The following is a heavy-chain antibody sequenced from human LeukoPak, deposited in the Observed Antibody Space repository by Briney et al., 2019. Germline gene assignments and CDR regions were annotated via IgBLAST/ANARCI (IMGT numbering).Heavy chain of an antibody. CDR1: GGSFSGYY. V-gene: IGHV4-59*12. J-gene: IGHJ5*02. CDR3: ARGSKMLGYNWFDP. CDR2: IYYSGST. Sequence: SETLSLTCAVYGGSFSGYYWSWIRQPPGKGLEWIGYIYYSGSTNYNPSLKSRVTISVDTSKNQFSLKLSSVTAADTAVYYCARGSKMLGYNWFDPWGQGTLVTVSS. D-gene: IGHD1-26*01.